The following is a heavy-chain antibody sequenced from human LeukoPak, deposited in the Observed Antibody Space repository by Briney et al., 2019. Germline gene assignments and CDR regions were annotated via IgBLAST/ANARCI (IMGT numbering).Heavy chain of an antibody. Sequence: GSLRLSCAASGFTFSSYSMNWVRQPPGKGLEWIGEIYHSGSTNYNPSLKSRVTISVDKSKNQFSLKLSSVTAADTAVYYCARHDYGDYNAFDIWGQGTMVTVSS. D-gene: IGHD4-17*01. J-gene: IGHJ3*02. V-gene: IGHV4-4*02. CDR2: IYHSGST. CDR1: GFTFSSYS. CDR3: ARHDYGDYNAFDI.